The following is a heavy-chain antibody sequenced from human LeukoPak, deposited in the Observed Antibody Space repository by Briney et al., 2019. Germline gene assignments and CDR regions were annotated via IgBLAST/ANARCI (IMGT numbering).Heavy chain of an antibody. Sequence: ASVKVSCKASGYTSTGYYMHWVRQAPGQGLEWMGWINPNSGGTNYAQKFQGRVTMTRDTSISTAYMELSRLRSDDTAVYYCARPYSSSPDAFDIWGQGTMVTVSS. V-gene: IGHV1-2*02. CDR2: INPNSGGT. D-gene: IGHD6-6*01. J-gene: IGHJ3*02. CDR3: ARPYSSSPDAFDI. CDR1: GYTSTGYY.